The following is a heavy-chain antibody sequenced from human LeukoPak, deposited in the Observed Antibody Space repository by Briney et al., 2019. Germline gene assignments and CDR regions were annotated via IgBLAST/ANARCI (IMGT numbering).Heavy chain of an antibody. D-gene: IGHD6-13*01. Sequence: PGGSLRLSCAASGFTFSSYAMNWVRQAPGKGLEWVSHISGSGISAYYADSVKGRFTFSRDNSKNTLYLQMNSLRAEDTAVYYCAKGRSIAAGDDAFDIWGQGTMVTVSS. J-gene: IGHJ3*02. CDR2: ISGSGISA. CDR1: GFTFSSYA. CDR3: AKGRSIAAGDDAFDI. V-gene: IGHV3-23*01.